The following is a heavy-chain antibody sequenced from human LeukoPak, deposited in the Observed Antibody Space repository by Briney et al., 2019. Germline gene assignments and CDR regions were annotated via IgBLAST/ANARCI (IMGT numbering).Heavy chain of an antibody. D-gene: IGHD2-15*01. J-gene: IGHJ5*02. Sequence: SETLSLTCTVSGGSISSYYWSWIRQPPGKGLEWIGYIYYSGSTNNNPSLKSRVTISVDTSKNQFSLKLSSVTAADTAVYYCARRGNCSGGSCYSSWFDPWGQETLVTVSS. CDR2: IYYSGST. V-gene: IGHV4-59*08. CDR1: GGSISSYY. CDR3: ARRGNCSGGSCYSSWFDP.